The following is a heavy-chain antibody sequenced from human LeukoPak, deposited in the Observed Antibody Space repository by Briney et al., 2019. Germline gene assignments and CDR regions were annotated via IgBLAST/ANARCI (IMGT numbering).Heavy chain of an antibody. CDR3: ARDLAGGTYYYYYGMDV. D-gene: IGHD3-16*01. J-gene: IGHJ6*02. CDR1: GYTFTSYY. CDR2: INPTGGST. V-gene: IGHV1-46*01. Sequence: SLNVSCKASGYTFTSYYMHWVRQPPGHGLERMGIINPTGGSTSYPQRFQGRVTMTRDTSTSTVYMEVSSLRAEDTAVYYCARDLAGGTYYYYYGMDVWGQGTTVTVSS.